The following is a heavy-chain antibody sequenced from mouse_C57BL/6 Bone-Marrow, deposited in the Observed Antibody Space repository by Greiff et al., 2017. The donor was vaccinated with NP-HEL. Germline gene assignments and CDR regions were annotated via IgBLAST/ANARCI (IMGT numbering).Heavy chain of an antibody. CDR1: GYTFTEYT. Sequence: QVQLQQSGAELVKPGASVKLSCKASGYTFTEYTIHWVKQRSGQGLEWIGWFYPGSGSIKYNEKFKDKATLTADKSSSTVYMELSRLTSEDSAVYFCARHEDDDGYYPYYFDYWGQGTTLTVSS. V-gene: IGHV1-62-2*01. J-gene: IGHJ2*01. CDR3: ARHEDDDGYYPYYFDY. CDR2: FYPGSGSI. D-gene: IGHD2-3*01.